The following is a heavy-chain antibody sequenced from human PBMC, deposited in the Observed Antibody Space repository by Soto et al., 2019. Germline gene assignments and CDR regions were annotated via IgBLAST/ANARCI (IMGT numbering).Heavy chain of an antibody. CDR2: IDPSDSYT. CDR3: GRLGYYYDISGWGGAITTLNYYYYGMDV. Sequence: PGESLKISCKGSGYSFTSYWISWVRQMPGKGLEWMGRIDPSDSYTNYSPSFQGHVTISADKSFSTAYLQWSSLKASDTAMYYCGRLGYYYDISGWGGAITTLNYYYYGMDVWGQGTTVTVSS. J-gene: IGHJ6*02. D-gene: IGHD3-22*01. V-gene: IGHV5-10-1*01. CDR1: GYSFTSYW.